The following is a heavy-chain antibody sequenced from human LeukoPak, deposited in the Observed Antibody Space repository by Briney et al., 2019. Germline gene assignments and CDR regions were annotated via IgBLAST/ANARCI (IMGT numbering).Heavy chain of an antibody. Sequence: ASVKVSCKASGYTFTTYGVTWVRQAPGQGFEWMGWMNTYNGHTDYAPKLQGRVTMTTDTSTNTAYMDLRSLRFDDTAVYYCARVFCSSTSCYNSFDPWGQGTQVIVSS. CDR2: MNTYNGHT. CDR1: GYTFTTYG. D-gene: IGHD2-2*01. V-gene: IGHV1-18*01. J-gene: IGHJ5*02. CDR3: ARVFCSSTSCYNSFDP.